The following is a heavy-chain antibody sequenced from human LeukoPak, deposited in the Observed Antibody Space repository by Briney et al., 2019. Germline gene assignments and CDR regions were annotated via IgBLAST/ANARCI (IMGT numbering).Heavy chain of an antibody. CDR1: GGSFSGYY. D-gene: IGHD7-27*01. V-gene: IGHV4-34*01. J-gene: IGHJ2*01. Sequence: SETLSLTCAVYGGSFSGYYWSWIRQPPGKGLEWIGEINHSGSTNYNPSLKSRVTISVDTSKNQFSLKLSSVTAADTAVYYCARVGNWGSRGYFDLWGRGTLVTVSS. CDR2: INHSGST. CDR3: ARVGNWGSRGYFDL.